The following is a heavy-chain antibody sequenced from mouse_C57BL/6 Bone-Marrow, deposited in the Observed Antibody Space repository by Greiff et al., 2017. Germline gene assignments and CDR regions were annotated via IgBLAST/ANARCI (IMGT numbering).Heavy chain of an antibody. CDR3: ARPPTVVAPYWYFDV. CDR1: GYTFTDYN. CDR2: INPNNGGT. Sequence: VQLQQSGPELVKPGASVKIPCKASGYTFTDYNMDWVKQSHGKSLEWIGDINPNNGGTIYNQKFKGKATLTVDKSSSTAYMELRSLTSEDTAVYYCARPPTVVAPYWYFDVWGTGTTVTVSS. D-gene: IGHD1-1*01. V-gene: IGHV1-18*01. J-gene: IGHJ1*03.